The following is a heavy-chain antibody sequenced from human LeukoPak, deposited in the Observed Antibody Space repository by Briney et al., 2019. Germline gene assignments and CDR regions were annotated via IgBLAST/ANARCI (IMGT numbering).Heavy chain of an antibody. V-gene: IGHV3-21*01. CDR3: AREDIVVVPAAMTEEDYYYYGMDV. J-gene: IGHJ6*02. Sequence: PGGSLRLSCAASGFTFSSYSMNWVRQAPGKGLEWVSSISSSSSYIYYADSVKGRFTISRDNAKNSLYLQVNSLRAEDTAVYYCAREDIVVVPAAMTEEDYYYYGMDVWGQGTTVTVSS. D-gene: IGHD2-2*01. CDR1: GFTFSSYS. CDR2: ISSSSSYI.